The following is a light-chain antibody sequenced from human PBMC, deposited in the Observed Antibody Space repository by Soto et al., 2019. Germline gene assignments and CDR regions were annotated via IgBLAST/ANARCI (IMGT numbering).Light chain of an antibody. CDR3: SSYTTNNILV. Sequence: QSALTQPASVSGSPGQSITISCTGTSSDIGGYNYVSWYQQHPGKAPKLMIYDVSDRPSGVSNRFSGSKSGNTASLTISGLQAEDEADYYCSSYTTNNILVFGGGTKLTV. V-gene: IGLV2-14*03. J-gene: IGLJ2*01. CDR1: SSDIGGYNY. CDR2: DVS.